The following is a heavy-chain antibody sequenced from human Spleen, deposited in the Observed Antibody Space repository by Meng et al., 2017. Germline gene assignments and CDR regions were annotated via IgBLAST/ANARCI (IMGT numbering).Heavy chain of an antibody. J-gene: IGHJ4*02. CDR1: GGSFSGYD. CDR2: INHSGST. D-gene: IGHD5-18*01. Sequence: VPLKQWGAGLLSPSAALSLACAFFGGSFSGYDRSWVRQPPGKGLEWIGEINHSGSTNYNPSLKSRVTISVDTSKNQFSLKLSSVTAADTAVYYCARGGYSYGPDYWGQGTLVTVSS. V-gene: IGHV4-34*01. CDR3: ARGGYSYGPDY.